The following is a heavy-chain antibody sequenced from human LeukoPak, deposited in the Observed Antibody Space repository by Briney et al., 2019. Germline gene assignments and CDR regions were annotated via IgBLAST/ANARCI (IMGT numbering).Heavy chain of an antibody. Sequence: SETLSLTCTVSGGSISSSSYYWGWIRQPPGKGLEWIGSIYYSGSTYYNPSLKSRVTISVDTSKNQFSLKLTSVTAADTAVYYCARTLYGGYVYFDYWGQGTLVTVSS. V-gene: IGHV4-39*07. CDR2: IYYSGST. D-gene: IGHD4-17*01. CDR1: GGSISSSSYY. J-gene: IGHJ4*02. CDR3: ARTLYGGYVYFDY.